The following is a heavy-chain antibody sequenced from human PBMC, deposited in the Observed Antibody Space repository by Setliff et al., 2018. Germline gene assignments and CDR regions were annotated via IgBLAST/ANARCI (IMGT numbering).Heavy chain of an antibody. CDR2: ISRSSTYI. V-gene: IGHV3-21*01. D-gene: IGHD6-13*01. CDR1: GFTFSTHS. J-gene: IGHJ3*02. CDR3: ASAGHSGSWFPFDAFHI. Sequence: LRLSCEASGFTFSTHSMNWVRQAPGKGLEWVSSISRSSTYIYYADSMKGRFTISRDNAKNSLYLQMNSLRAEDTAVYYCASAGHSGSWFPFDAFHIWGQGTMVTVSS.